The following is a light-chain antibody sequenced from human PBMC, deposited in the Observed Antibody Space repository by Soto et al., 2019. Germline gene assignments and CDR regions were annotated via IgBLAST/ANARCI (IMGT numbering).Light chain of an antibody. J-gene: IGKJ1*01. CDR2: GAS. Sequence: EIVMTQSPATLSVSPGERATVSCRASQTVSGNLAWYQQRHGQAPRLLMYGASTRATGIPARFSGSGSGTEFTLTISSLQSEDFATYYCLQHNSYPRTFGQGTKVDI. V-gene: IGKV3-15*01. CDR1: QTVSGN. CDR3: LQHNSYPRT.